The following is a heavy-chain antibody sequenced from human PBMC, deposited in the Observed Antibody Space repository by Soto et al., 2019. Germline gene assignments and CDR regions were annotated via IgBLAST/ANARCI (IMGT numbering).Heavy chain of an antibody. Sequence: LSLTCTLSGGTITSDDYHCTSIRQPPGKGLEWIGFIYYSGTYYNPSLRGRAIISVDTFKIELSLKLSSVTAAATAVYYCARDLGYCDSGSCYAKWGSWGQGTLVTVSS. CDR2: IYYSGT. CDR3: ARDLGYCDSGSCYAKWGS. V-gene: IGHV4-30-4*01. J-gene: IGHJ4*01. CDR1: GGTITSDDYH. D-gene: IGHD2-15*01.